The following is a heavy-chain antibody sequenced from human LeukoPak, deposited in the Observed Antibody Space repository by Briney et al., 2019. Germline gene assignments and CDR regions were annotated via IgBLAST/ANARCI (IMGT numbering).Heavy chain of an antibody. D-gene: IGHD6-13*01. Sequence: SETLSLTCTVPGGSISSGDYYWSWIRQPPGKGLEWIGYIYYSGSTYYNPSLKSRVTISVDTSKNQFSLKLSFVTAADTAVYYCARVVRQQLVPDYWGQGTLVTVSS. CDR1: GGSISSGDYY. J-gene: IGHJ4*02. CDR2: IYYSGST. V-gene: IGHV4-30-4*01. CDR3: ARVVRQQLVPDY.